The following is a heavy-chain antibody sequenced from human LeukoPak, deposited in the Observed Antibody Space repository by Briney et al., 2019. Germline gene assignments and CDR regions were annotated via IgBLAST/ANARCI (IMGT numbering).Heavy chain of an antibody. CDR2: IIPIFGTA. D-gene: IGHD3-22*01. CDR1: GGTFSSYA. V-gene: IGHV1-69*01. CDR3: ARDSDHHYDSSGYFSYFQH. J-gene: IGHJ1*01. Sequence: GASVNVSCTASGGTFSSYAISWVRQAPGQGLEWMGGIIPIFGTANYAQKFQGRVTITADESTSTAYMELSSLRSEDTAVYYCARDSDHHYDSSGYFSYFQHWGQGTLVTVSS.